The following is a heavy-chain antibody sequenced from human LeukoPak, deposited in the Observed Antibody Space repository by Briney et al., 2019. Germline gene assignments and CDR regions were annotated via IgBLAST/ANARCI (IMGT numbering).Heavy chain of an antibody. J-gene: IGHJ4*02. Sequence: SETLSLTCTVSGGSISSYYWSWIRQPPGKGLEWIGYIYYSGSTNYNPSLKSRVTISVDTSKTQFSLKLSSVTAADTAVYYCARGGDFWSGEYFDYWGQGTLVTVSS. D-gene: IGHD3-3*01. CDR1: GGSISSYY. V-gene: IGHV4-59*01. CDR2: IYYSGST. CDR3: ARGGDFWSGEYFDY.